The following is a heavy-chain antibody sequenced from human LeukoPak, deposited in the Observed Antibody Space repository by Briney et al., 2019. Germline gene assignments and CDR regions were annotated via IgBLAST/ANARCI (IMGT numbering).Heavy chain of an antibody. Sequence: GGSLRLSCAASGFTFSSYAMHWVRQAPGKGLEYVSAISSNGRSTFYANSVKGRFTVSRDNSKNTLSLQMGSLRAEDMAVYYCARRAPGYSSGWLDYWGQGTLVTISS. CDR2: ISSNGRST. CDR1: GFTFSSYA. CDR3: ARRAPGYSSGWLDY. J-gene: IGHJ4*02. D-gene: IGHD6-19*01. V-gene: IGHV3-64*01.